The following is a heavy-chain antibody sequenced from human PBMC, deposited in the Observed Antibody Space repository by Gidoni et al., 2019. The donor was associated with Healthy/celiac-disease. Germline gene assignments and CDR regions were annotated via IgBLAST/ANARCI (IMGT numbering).Heavy chain of an antibody. V-gene: IGHV3-48*01. J-gene: IGHJ5*02. CDR1: GLTCRSYS. Sequence: EVQLVESGGGLVQPGGSLRLSCAASGLTCRSYSMTWVRQAPGKGLEWVSYISSSSSTIYYADSVKGRFTISRDNAKNSLYLQMNSLRAEDTAVYYCARDDLTMVRGVTYNWFDPWGQGTLVTVSS. CDR3: ARDDLTMVRGVTYNWFDP. D-gene: IGHD3-10*01. CDR2: ISSSSSTI.